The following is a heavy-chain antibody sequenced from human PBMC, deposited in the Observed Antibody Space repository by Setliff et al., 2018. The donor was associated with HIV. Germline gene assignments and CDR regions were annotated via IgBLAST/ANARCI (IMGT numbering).Heavy chain of an antibody. J-gene: IGHJ4*02. V-gene: IGHV4-39*07. D-gene: IGHD5-18*01. Sequence: PSETLSLTCTVSGGSISSSTYYWGWIRQPPGKGLEWIASIYQSGSTYYNPSLKSRVIISIDTSKNQFSLKPSSVTAADTAVYYCAILRGYSYGYFFDYWGQGMLVTVSS. CDR2: IYQSGST. CDR3: AILRGYSYGYFFDY. CDR1: GGSISSSTYY.